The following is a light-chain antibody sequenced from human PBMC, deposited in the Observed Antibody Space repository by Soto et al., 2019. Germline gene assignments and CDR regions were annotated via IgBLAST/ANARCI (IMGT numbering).Light chain of an antibody. CDR1: SNDVGGHDY. CDR3: ASYTSSSTLV. J-gene: IGLJ1*01. Sequence: QSALTQPASVSGSPGQSITISCTGTSNDVGGHDYVSWYQQHPGKAPKLVIYDVLSRPSGVSDRFSGSKSGHTASLTISGLRPEDDADYYCASYTSSSTLVFGTGTKLTVL. V-gene: IGLV2-14*03. CDR2: DVL.